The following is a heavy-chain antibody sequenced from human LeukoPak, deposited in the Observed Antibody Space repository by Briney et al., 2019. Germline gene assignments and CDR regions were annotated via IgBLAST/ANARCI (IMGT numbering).Heavy chain of an antibody. D-gene: IGHD1-14*01. CDR1: GFTFSSDA. CDR3: AKEITGGSSGNY. Sequence: GGSLRLSCAASGFTFSSDAMTWVRQAPGKGLEWVSGISGRGDSAFYADSVKGRFTISRDNSKSTLYLQMNSLRAEDTAVYYCAKEITGGSSGNYWGQGTLVTVSS. V-gene: IGHV3-23*01. J-gene: IGHJ4*02. CDR2: ISGRGDSA.